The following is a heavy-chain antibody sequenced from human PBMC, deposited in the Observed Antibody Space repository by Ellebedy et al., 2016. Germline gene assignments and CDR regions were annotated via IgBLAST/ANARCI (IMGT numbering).Heavy chain of an antibody. CDR2: ISWNSGSI. Sequence: SLKISXAASGFTFDDYAMHWVRQAPGKGLEWVSGISWNSGSIGYADSVKGRFTISRDNAKNSLYLQMNSLRAEDTALYYCAKGRQWLTYYFDYWGQGTLVTVSS. CDR1: GFTFDDYA. CDR3: AKGRQWLTYYFDY. J-gene: IGHJ4*02. D-gene: IGHD6-19*01. V-gene: IGHV3-9*01.